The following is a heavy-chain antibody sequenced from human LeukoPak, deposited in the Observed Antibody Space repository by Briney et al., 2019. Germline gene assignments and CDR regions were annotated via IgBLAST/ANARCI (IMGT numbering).Heavy chain of an antibody. CDR2: IIPILGIA. V-gene: IGHV1-69*02. J-gene: IGHJ4*02. Sequence: VASVKVSCKASGGTFSSYTISWVRQAPGQGLEWMGRIIPILGIANYAQKFQGRVTITADKSTSTAYMELSSLRSEDTAVYYCARYREVAKTTVELGYWGQGTLHTVSS. D-gene: IGHD1-1*01. CDR3: ARYREVAKTTVELGY. CDR1: GGTFSSYT.